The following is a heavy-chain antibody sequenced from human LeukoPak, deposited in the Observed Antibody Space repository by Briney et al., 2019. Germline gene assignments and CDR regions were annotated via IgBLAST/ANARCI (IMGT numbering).Heavy chain of an antibody. J-gene: IGHJ4*02. V-gene: IGHV3-48*04. CDR1: GFTFSSYS. Sequence: PGGSLRLSCAASGFTFSSYSMNWVRQAPGKGLEWVSYISSSGSTIYYADSVKGRFTISRDNAKNSLYLQMNSLRAEDTAVYYCARDSPLQFVDYWGQGTLVTVSS. D-gene: IGHD5-24*01. CDR2: ISSSGSTI. CDR3: ARDSPLQFVDY.